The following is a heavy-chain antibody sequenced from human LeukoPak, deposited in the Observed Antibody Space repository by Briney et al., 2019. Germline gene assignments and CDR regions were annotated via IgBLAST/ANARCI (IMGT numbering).Heavy chain of an antibody. J-gene: IGHJ4*02. CDR1: GGTFSSYT. CDR3: ARDSGRGGSYGTYYFDY. CDR2: IIPILGIA. Sequence: ASVKVSCKASGGTFSSYTISWVRQAPGQGLEWMGRIIPILGIANYAQKFQGRVTITADKSTSTAYMELSSPRSEDTAVYYCARDSGRGGSYGTYYFDYWGQGTLVTVSS. D-gene: IGHD1-26*01. V-gene: IGHV1-69*04.